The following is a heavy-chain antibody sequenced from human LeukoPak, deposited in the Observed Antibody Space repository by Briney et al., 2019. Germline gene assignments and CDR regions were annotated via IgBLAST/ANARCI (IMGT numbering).Heavy chain of an antibody. CDR2: ISGSGGST. Sequence: GGSLRLSCAASGFTFSSDVMSWVRQAPGKGLEWVSAISGSGGSTYYADSVKGRFTISRDNSKNTLNLQMNSLRAEDTAVYYCARDLGQYYDTSDNWFDPWGQGTLVTVSS. CDR3: ARDLGQYYDTSDNWFDP. CDR1: GFTFSSDV. D-gene: IGHD3-22*01. V-gene: IGHV3-23*01. J-gene: IGHJ5*02.